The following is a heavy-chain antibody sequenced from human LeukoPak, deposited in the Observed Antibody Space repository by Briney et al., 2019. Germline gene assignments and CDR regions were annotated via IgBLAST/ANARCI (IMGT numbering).Heavy chain of an antibody. D-gene: IGHD1-1*01. CDR3: ATKRGQGTQLNYNWFDP. V-gene: IGHV3-23*01. CDR1: GFTFNSYA. J-gene: IGHJ5*02. Sequence: GGSLRLSCAASGFTFNSYAMYWVRQAPGEGLEWVSSISGGKDSTYYADSVKGRFTISRDNSRSTLYLQMNNLRADDTALYYCATKRGQGTQLNYNWFDPWGQGTLVSVSS. CDR2: ISGGKDST.